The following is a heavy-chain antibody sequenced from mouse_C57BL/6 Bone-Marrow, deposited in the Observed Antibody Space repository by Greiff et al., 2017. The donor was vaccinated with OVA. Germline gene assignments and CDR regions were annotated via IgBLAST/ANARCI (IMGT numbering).Heavy chain of an antibody. CDR3: AKDFITTVVGRYFDV. CDR2: IDPSDSYT. Sequence: QVQLQQPGAELVMPGASVKLSCKASGYTFTSYWMHWVKQRPGQGLEWIGEIDPSDSYTNYNQKFKGKSTLTVDKSSSTAYMQLSSLTSEDSAVYYCAKDFITTVVGRYFDVWGTGTTVTVSS. CDR1: GYTFTSYW. J-gene: IGHJ1*03. V-gene: IGHV1-69*01. D-gene: IGHD1-1*01.